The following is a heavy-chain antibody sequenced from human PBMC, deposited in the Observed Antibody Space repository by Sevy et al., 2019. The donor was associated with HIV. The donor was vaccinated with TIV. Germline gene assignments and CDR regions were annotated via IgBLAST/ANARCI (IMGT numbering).Heavy chain of an antibody. CDR2: ISYTSTTI. CDR1: GFTFNTYN. V-gene: IGHV3-48*02. Sequence: GGSLRLSCAVSGFTFNTYNMNWVRQAPGKRLEWVSYISYTSTTIYYADSVRGRFTISRDNAKNTLYLQMNSLRDEDTAVYYCASSDATSRFGYYYFAMDFWGQGTSVTVSS. CDR3: ASSDATSRFGYYYFAMDF. D-gene: IGHD3-22*01. J-gene: IGHJ6*02.